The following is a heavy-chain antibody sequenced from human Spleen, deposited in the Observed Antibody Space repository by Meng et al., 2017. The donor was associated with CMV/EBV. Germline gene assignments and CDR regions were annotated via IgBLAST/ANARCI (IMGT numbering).Heavy chain of an antibody. Sequence: QLQLQELGPGPWKPSETLSLTCTVSGGSISSSSYYWGWIRQPPGKGLEWIGSIYYSGRTYYNPSLKSRVTISVDTSKNQFSLKLSSVTAADTAVYYCASRPGIAVAGADYWGQGTLVTVSS. CDR1: GGSISSSSYY. CDR3: ASRPGIAVAGADY. CDR2: IYYSGRT. J-gene: IGHJ4*02. D-gene: IGHD6-19*01. V-gene: IGHV4-39*07.